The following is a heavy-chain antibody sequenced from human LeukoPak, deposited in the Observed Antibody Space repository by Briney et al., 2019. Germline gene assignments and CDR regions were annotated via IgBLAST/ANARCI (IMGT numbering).Heavy chain of an antibody. V-gene: IGHV3-23*01. D-gene: IGHD3-22*01. CDR2: ISGSGGTA. CDR3: AKKGYYDGSGYYMYYYDH. J-gene: IGHJ4*02. Sequence: PGGSLRLSCAASGFTFSIYAMSWVRQAPGKGLEWVSAISGSGGTAYYADSVKGRFTISRDNPKNTLYLQMNSLRAEDTAVYYCAKKGYYDGSGYYMYYYDHWGQGTLVTVSS. CDR1: GFTFSIYA.